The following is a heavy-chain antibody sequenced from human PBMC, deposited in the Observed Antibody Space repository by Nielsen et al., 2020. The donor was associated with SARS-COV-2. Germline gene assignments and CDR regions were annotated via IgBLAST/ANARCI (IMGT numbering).Heavy chain of an antibody. CDR1: GFTLTAYW. Sequence: GGSLRLSCAASGFTLTAYWMHWVRQAPGKGLRWVSHINFDGTGTSYADSVKGRFTISRDNAKNTFYLQMNSLRAEDTAVYYCARDWVVGSTYTFDVWGHGTVVTVSS. V-gene: IGHV3-74*01. CDR3: ARDWVVGSTYTFDV. D-gene: IGHD1-26*01. CDR2: INFDGTGT. J-gene: IGHJ3*01.